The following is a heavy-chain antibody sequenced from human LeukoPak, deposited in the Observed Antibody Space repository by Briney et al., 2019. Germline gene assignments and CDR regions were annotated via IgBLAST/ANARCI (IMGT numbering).Heavy chain of an antibody. CDR3: AREVVASNWFDP. Sequence: KSSETLSLTCTVSGGSISSYYWSWIRQHPGKGLEWIGYIYYSGSTYYNPSLKSRVTISVDTSKNQFSLKLSSVTAADTAVYYCAREVVASNWFDPWGQGTLVTVSS. V-gene: IGHV4-59*06. CDR1: GGSISSYY. CDR2: IYYSGST. J-gene: IGHJ5*02. D-gene: IGHD2-15*01.